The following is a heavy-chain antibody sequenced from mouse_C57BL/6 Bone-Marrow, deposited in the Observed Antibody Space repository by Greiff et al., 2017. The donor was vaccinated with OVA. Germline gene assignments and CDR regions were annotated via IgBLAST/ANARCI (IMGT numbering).Heavy chain of an antibody. J-gene: IGHJ4*01. V-gene: IGHV1-15*01. Sequence: VQLQQSGAELVRPGASVTLSCKASGYTFTDYEMHWVKQTPVHGLEWIGAIDPETGGTAYNQKFKGKAILTADKSSSTAYMELRSLTSEDSAVYYCTRTYNNSMDCWGQGTSVTVSS. CDR1: GYTFTDYE. CDR2: IDPETGGT. CDR3: TRTYNNSMDC. D-gene: IGHD2-5*01.